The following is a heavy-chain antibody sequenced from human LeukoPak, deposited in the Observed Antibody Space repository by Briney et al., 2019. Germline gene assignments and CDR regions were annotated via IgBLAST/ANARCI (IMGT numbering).Heavy chain of an antibody. J-gene: IGHJ4*02. D-gene: IGHD1-26*01. CDR3: VSGSPAGDY. CDR2: ISSSSRYI. V-gene: IGHV3-21*01. Sequence: GGSLRLSCAASGFTFSSFSMNWVRQAPGKGLGWVSSISSSSRYIYYADSVKGRFTISRDNAKNSLFLQMNSLRAEDTAVYYCVSGSPAGDYWGQGTLVTVSS. CDR1: GFTFSSFS.